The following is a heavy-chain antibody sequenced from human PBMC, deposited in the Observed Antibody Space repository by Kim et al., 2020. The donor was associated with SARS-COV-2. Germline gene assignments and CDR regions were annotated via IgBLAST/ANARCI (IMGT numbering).Heavy chain of an antibody. CDR3: AKDGYSSSWYGLHAFDI. J-gene: IGHJ3*02. D-gene: IGHD6-13*01. CDR2: ISGSGGST. Sequence: GGSLRLSCAASGFTFSSYAMSWVRQAPGKGLEWVSAISGSGGSTYYADSVKGRFTISRDNSKNTLYLQMNSLRAEDTAVYYCAKDGYSSSWYGLHAFDIWGQGTMVTVSS. CDR1: GFTFSSYA. V-gene: IGHV3-23*01.